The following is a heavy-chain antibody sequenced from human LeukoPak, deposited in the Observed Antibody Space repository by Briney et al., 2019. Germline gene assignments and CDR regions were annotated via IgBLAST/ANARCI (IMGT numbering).Heavy chain of an antibody. CDR1: GFIFSNFW. Sequence: GGSLKLSCAASGFIFSNFWMSWVRQAPGRGLEWVANINTDGSEEYYVDSVEGRFIISRDNARNSLYLQVNSLRAEDTAVYYCARDPAAWDYWGQGALVTVSS. CDR2: INTDGSEE. D-gene: IGHD6-13*01. J-gene: IGHJ4*02. V-gene: IGHV3-7*01. CDR3: ARDPAAWDY.